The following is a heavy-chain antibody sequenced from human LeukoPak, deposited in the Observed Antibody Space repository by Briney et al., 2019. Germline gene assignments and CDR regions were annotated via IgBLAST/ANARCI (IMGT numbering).Heavy chain of an antibody. V-gene: IGHV4-34*01. CDR1: GGSFSGYY. J-gene: IGHJ4*02. CDR3: ARGSSGWSD. D-gene: IGHD6-19*01. Sequence: SETLSLTCAVYGGSFSGYYWSWIRQPPGKGLEWIGEINYSGSTNYNPSLKSRVTISVDTSKNQFSLKLSSVTAADTAVYYCARGSSGWSDWGQGTLVTVSS. CDR2: INYSGST.